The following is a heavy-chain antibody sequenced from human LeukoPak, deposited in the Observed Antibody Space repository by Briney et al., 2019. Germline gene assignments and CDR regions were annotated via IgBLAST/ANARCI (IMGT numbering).Heavy chain of an antibody. V-gene: IGHV3-21*01. D-gene: IGHD1-1*01. CDR3: ARERSGWNGVDY. CDR2: ISSSSSYI. Sequence: GRSLRLSCAASGFTFSSYSMNWVRQAPGKGLEWVSSISSSSSYIYYADSVKGRFTISRDNAKNSLYLQMNSLRAEDTAVYYCARERSGWNGVDYWGQGTLVTVSS. J-gene: IGHJ4*02. CDR1: GFTFSSYS.